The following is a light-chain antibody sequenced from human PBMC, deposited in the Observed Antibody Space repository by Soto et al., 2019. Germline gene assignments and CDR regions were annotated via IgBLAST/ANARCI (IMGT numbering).Light chain of an antibody. J-gene: IGKJ4*01. CDR1: QSVSYN. CDR2: GAF. Sequence: EIVMTQSPATLSVSPGETATLSCRARQSVSYNLAWYQQKPGQGPRLLIYGAFTRATGIPARFSGSGSGTEFTLTISSLQSEDFALYYCQQYKNWPPLTFGGGTKVEIK. V-gene: IGKV3-15*01. CDR3: QQYKNWPPLT.